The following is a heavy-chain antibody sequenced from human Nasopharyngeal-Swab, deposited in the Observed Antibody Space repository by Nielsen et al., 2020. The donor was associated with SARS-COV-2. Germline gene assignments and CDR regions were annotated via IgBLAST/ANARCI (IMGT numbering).Heavy chain of an antibody. Sequence: LRLSCSVSGGSISSGGYYWSWIRQHPGKGLEWIGYIYNSGSTYYNPSLKSRVTISVDTSKNQFSLKLSSVTAADTAVYYCARGSAAIGPADYWGQGTLVTVSS. CDR2: IYNSGST. V-gene: IGHV4-31*03. CDR1: GGSISSGGYY. CDR3: ARGSAAIGPADY. J-gene: IGHJ4*02. D-gene: IGHD6-25*01.